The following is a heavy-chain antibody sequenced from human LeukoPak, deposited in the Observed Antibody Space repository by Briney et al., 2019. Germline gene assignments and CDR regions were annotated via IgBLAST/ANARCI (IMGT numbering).Heavy chain of an antibody. CDR2: IYYSGST. V-gene: IGHV4-39*01. CDR3: ARQLGATSGRYYYGMDV. J-gene: IGHJ6*02. Sequence: PSETLSLTCSVSGGSISRSSYYWGWIRQPPGKGLERIGSIYYSGSTYYSPSLKSRVTISVDTSKNQFSLKLSSVTAADTAVYYCARQLGATSGRYYYGMDVWGQGTTVTVSS. CDR1: GGSISRSSYY. D-gene: IGHD1-26*01.